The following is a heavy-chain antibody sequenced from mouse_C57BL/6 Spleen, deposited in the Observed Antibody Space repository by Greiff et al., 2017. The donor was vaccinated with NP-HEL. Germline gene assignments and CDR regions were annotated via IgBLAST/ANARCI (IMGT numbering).Heavy chain of an antibody. CDR2: IDPENGDT. D-gene: IGHD1-1*02. CDR3: TPHYGAWFAY. Sequence: EVKLQESGAELVRPGASVKLSCTASGFNIKDDYMHWVKQRPEQGLEWIGWIDPENGDTEYASKFQGKATITADTSSNTAYLPLSSLTSEDTAVYYCTPHYGAWFAYWGQGTLVTVSA. CDR1: GFNIKDDY. V-gene: IGHV14-4*01. J-gene: IGHJ3*01.